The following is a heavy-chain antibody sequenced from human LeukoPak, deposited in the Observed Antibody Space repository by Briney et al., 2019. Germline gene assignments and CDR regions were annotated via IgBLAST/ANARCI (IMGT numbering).Heavy chain of an antibody. Sequence: ASVKVSCKASGYTFTSYDINWVRQATGQGLEWMGWMNPNSGNTGYAQKFQGRVTMTRNTSISTAYMELSSLRSEDTAVYYCARAGRITMVRGVKGDDYWGQGTLVTVSS. D-gene: IGHD3-10*01. CDR3: ARAGRITMVRGVKGDDY. J-gene: IGHJ4*02. V-gene: IGHV1-8*01. CDR2: MNPNSGNT. CDR1: GYTFTSYD.